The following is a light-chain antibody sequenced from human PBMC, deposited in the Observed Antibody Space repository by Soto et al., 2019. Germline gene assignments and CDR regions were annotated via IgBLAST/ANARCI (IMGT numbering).Light chain of an antibody. V-gene: IGKV1-39*01. J-gene: IGKJ2*01. CDR2: TAS. Sequence: DIQMTQSPSSLSASVGDRVTITCRASQDISDSLNWYQQKPGKAPNLLIYTASKLQSGVPSRFSGSGSGTHFTLTISSLQPEDFATYYCQRSWTFGQGTKLE. CDR1: QDISDS. CDR3: QRSWT.